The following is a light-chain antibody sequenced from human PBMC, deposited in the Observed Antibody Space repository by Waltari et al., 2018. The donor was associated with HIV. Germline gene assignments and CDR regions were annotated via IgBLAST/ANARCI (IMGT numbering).Light chain of an antibody. CDR3: QQYGTSPYT. Sequence: DNVLTQSPGTLSLSPGERATLSCRASRSVSSNYLTWYQQRPGRAPRLLIYAASTRATDIPDRFSGSGSGTDFTLTISRLEPEDFAVYYCQQYGTSPYTFGQGTKVEI. V-gene: IGKV3-20*01. J-gene: IGKJ2*01. CDR2: AAS. CDR1: RSVSSNY.